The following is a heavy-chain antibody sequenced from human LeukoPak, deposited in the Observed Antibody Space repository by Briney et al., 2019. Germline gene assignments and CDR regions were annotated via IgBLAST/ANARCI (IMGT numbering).Heavy chain of an antibody. CDR1: GGSISSSSYY. CDR2: IYYSGST. D-gene: IGHD2/OR15-2a*01. J-gene: IGHJ5*02. V-gene: IGHV4-39*07. CDR3: ARDAIVLLRLNWFDP. Sequence: SETLSLTCTVSGGSISSSSYYWGWIRQPPGKGLVWIGSIYYSGSTYYNPSLKSRVTISVDTSKNQFSLKLSSVTAADTAVYYCARDAIVLLRLNWFDPWGQGTLVTVSS.